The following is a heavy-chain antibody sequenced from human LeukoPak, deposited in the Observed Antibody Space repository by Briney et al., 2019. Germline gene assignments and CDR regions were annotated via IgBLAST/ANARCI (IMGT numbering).Heavy chain of an antibody. CDR1: GFTFSSYA. V-gene: IGHV3-74*01. CDR2: INSDGSST. Sequence: GGSLRLSCAASGFTFSSYAMHWVRQAPGKGLVWVSHINSDGSSTSYADSVKGRFTISRDNAKNTLFLQMNILRAEDTAVYYCGRRAWERRDAFDIWGQGTMVTVAS. D-gene: IGHD1-26*01. J-gene: IGHJ3*02. CDR3: GRRAWERRDAFDI.